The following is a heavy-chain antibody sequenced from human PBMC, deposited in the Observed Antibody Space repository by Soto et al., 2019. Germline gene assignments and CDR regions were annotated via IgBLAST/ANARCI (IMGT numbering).Heavy chain of an antibody. Sequence: QVQLVQSGAEVKKPGASVKVSCKASGYTFTSYYMHWVRQAPGQALECMGIINPSGGSTSYAEKFQGRLTMTRDTSPSNVYMELSSRGSENTAVYYCGRGLTGTMVRGVIMGDDASDSWGQGTMVTVTS. V-gene: IGHV1-46*03. CDR2: INPSGGST. CDR1: GYTFTSYY. D-gene: IGHD3-10*01. J-gene: IGHJ3*02. CDR3: GRGLTGTMVRGVIMGDDASDS.